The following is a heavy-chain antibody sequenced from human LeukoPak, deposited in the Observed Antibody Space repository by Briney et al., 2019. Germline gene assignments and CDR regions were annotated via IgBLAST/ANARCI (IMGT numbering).Heavy chain of an antibody. D-gene: IGHD3-10*01. CDR1: GGTFSSYT. Sequence: SVKVSCKASGGTFSSYTISWVRQAPGQGLEWMGGIIPIFGTANYAQKFQGRVTITTDESTSTAYMELSSLRSEDTAVYYCASAGSGSYLNYYYYMDVWGKGTTVTVSS. CDR3: ASAGSGSYLNYYYYMDV. V-gene: IGHV1-69*05. J-gene: IGHJ6*03. CDR2: IIPIFGTA.